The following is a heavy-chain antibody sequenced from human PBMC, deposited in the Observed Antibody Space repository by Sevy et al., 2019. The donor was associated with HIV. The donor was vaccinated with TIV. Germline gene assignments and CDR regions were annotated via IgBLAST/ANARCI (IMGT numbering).Heavy chain of an antibody. V-gene: IGHV3-73*01. J-gene: IGHJ6*02. CDR3: TRLGGTVVTPYYAMDV. CDR2: IRSKANNYAT. Sequence: GGSLRLSCAASGFTFGGSAMHWVRQASGKGLEWVGRIRSKANNYATADAASVKGRFTISRDDSKNTAYLQMNSLKTEDTAVYYCTRLGGTVVTPYYAMDVWGQGTTVTV. D-gene: IGHD2-21*02. CDR1: GFTFGGSA.